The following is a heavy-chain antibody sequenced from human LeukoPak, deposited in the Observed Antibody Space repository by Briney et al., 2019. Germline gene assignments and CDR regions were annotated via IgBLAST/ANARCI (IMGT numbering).Heavy chain of an antibody. V-gene: IGHV3-23*01. CDR3: AKARRGIAAAGSHFDY. Sequence: PGGSLRLSCAASGFTFTSYSMNWVRQAPGKGLEWVSAISGSGGSTYYADSVKGRFTISRDNSKNTLYLQMNSLRAEDTAVYYCAKARRGIAAAGSHFDYWGQGTLVTVSS. CDR1: GFTFTSYS. CDR2: ISGSGGST. D-gene: IGHD6-13*01. J-gene: IGHJ4*02.